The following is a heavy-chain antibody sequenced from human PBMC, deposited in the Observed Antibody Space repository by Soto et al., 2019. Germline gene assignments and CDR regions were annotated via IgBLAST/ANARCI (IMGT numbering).Heavy chain of an antibody. CDR3: GHSGLTSLGDP. CDR1: GYSLSTYGEG. D-gene: IGHD2-2*01. V-gene: IGHV2-5*02. J-gene: IGHJ5*02. Sequence: QITLKESGPTLVKPTQTLTLTCTVSGYSLSTYGEGVAWIRQPPGKALEWLALLSWDDDMRYSPPLRNRLTVAKDTSKHQVVVTMTNVDPMHTGTYFCGHSGLTSLGDPWGQGIAVTVAS. CDR2: LSWDDDM.